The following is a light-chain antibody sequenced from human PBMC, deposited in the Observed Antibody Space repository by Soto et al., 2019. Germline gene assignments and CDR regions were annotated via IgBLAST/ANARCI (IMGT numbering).Light chain of an antibody. CDR1: SSNIGSNT. CDR2: SNN. Sequence: QCVLTQPPSASGTPGQRFTISCSGSSSNIGSNTVNWYQQLPGTAPKLLIYSNNQRPSWVPDRFSGSKSGTSASLAISGLQSEDEADYYCAAWDDSLNGHVFGTGTKVTVL. J-gene: IGLJ1*01. CDR3: AAWDDSLNGHV. V-gene: IGLV1-44*01.